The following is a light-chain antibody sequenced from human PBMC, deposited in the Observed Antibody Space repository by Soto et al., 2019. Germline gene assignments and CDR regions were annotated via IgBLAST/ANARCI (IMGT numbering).Light chain of an antibody. CDR3: QTWATDIHVV. Sequence: QSVLTQSPSASASLGASVKLTCTLSSGHNSYAIAWHQQQPEKDPRYLMKLNSDGSHSSGDGIPDRFSGSSSGAERYLTISSLQSEDEADYYCQTWATDIHVVFGGGTKVTVL. CDR2: LNSDGSH. CDR1: SGHNSYA. J-gene: IGLJ2*01. V-gene: IGLV4-69*01.